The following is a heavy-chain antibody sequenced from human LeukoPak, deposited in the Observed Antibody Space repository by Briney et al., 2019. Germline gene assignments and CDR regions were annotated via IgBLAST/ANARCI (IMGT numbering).Heavy chain of an antibody. J-gene: IGHJ6*03. CDR1: GFTFSDYY. CDR3: ARDFEGYYYYYYMDV. Sequence: GGSLRLSCAASGFTFSDYYMSWIRQAPGKGLEWVSYISSSGSTIYYADSVKGRFSISRDNAKNSLYLQMNSLRAEDTAVYYCARDFEGYYYYYYMDVWGKGTTVTVSS. V-gene: IGHV3-11*04. CDR2: ISSSGSTI.